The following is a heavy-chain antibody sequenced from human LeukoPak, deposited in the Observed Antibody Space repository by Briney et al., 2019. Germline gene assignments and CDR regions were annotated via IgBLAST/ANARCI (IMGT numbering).Heavy chain of an antibody. CDR3: ARRPGIAAAGTNY. V-gene: IGHV3-53*01. J-gene: IGHJ4*02. D-gene: IGHD6-13*01. Sequence: GGSLRLSCAASGFTFSNYAMSWVRQAPGKGLEWVSVIYSGGSTYSADSVKGRFTISRDNSKNTLYLQMNRLRAEDTAVYYCARRPGIAAAGTNYWGQGTLVTASS. CDR1: GFTFSNYA. CDR2: IYSGGST.